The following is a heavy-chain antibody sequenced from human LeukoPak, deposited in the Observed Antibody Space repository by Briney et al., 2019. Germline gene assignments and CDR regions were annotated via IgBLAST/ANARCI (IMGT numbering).Heavy chain of an antibody. CDR3: ARGASGYCSGGSCYNFDY. CDR1: GYTFTSYY. V-gene: IGHV1-69*13. J-gene: IGHJ4*02. Sequence: SVKVSCKASGYTFTSYYMHWVRQAPGQGLEWMGGIIPIFGTANYAQKFQGRVTITADESTSTAYMELSSLRSEDTAVYYCARGASGYCSGGSCYNFDYWGQGTLVTVSS. D-gene: IGHD2-15*01. CDR2: IIPIFGTA.